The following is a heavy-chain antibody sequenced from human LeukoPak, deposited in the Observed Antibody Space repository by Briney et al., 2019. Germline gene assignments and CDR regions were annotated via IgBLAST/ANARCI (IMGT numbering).Heavy chain of an antibody. CDR3: ARAYSSSWYRY. D-gene: IGHD6-13*01. V-gene: IGHV4-34*01. J-gene: IGHJ4*02. CDR1: GGSFSGYY. CDR2: INHSGST. Sequence: SETLSLTCAVYGGSFSGYYWSWIRQPPGKGLEWIGEINHSGSTNYNPSLKSRVTISVDTSKNQFSLKLSSLTAADTAVYYCARAYSSSWYRYWGQGTLVTVSS.